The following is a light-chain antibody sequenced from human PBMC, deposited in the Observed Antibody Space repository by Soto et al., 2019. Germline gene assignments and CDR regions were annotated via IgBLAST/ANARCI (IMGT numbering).Light chain of an antibody. CDR3: QQYGSAPWT. J-gene: IGKJ1*01. Sequence: ETVLTQSPATLSLSPWESATLSCRASQRGSSSFLAWYQQQPGEAPRLLIYGASSRATGIPDRFSGSGSGTDFTLTISRLEPEDFAVYSCQQYGSAPWTFGQGTKVEIQ. CDR2: GAS. CDR1: QRGSSSF. V-gene: IGKV3-20*01.